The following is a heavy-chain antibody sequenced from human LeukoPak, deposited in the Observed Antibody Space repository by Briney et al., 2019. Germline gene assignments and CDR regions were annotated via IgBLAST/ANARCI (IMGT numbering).Heavy chain of an antibody. D-gene: IGHD3-16*01. CDR1: GFTVSAYY. J-gene: IGHJ4*02. V-gene: IGHV3-23*01. Sequence: GSLRLSCAASGFTVSAYYMSWVRQAPGKGLEWVSAISGSGGSTYYADSVKGRFTISRDNSKNTLYLQMNRLRAEDTAVYYCAKDLYDYVWGSFDSTFDYWGQGTLVTVSS. CDR2: ISGSGGST. CDR3: AKDLYDYVWGSFDSTFDY.